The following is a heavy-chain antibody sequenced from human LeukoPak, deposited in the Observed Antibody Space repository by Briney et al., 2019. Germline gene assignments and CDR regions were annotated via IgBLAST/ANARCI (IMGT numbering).Heavy chain of an antibody. CDR2: IYNSEST. V-gene: IGHV4-59*01. J-gene: IGHJ4*02. CDR1: GGSTSSYY. Sequence: SETLSLTCTVSGGSTSSYYWSWIRQPSGKGLEWIGYIYNSESTNYNPSFKNRVTISVDTSKNHFSLRLSSVTAADTAVYYCARGEMGTTRMLNYWGQGTLVTVSS. D-gene: IGHD5-24*01. CDR3: ARGEMGTTRMLNY.